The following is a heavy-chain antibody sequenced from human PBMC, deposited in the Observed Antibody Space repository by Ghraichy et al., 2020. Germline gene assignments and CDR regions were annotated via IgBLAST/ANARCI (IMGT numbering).Heavy chain of an antibody. D-gene: IGHD5-12*01. CDR3: APIIVATGLDV. J-gene: IGHJ6*02. Sequence: GESLRLSCAASGFTFSSYDMNWLRQAPGKGLQWVSYISTSGSTSHYADSVKGRFTISRDNAKNSLYLQMNSLRDEDTGVYYCAPIIVATGLDVWGQGTTVTVSS. CDR2: ISTSGSTS. V-gene: IGHV3-48*03. CDR1: GFTFSSYD.